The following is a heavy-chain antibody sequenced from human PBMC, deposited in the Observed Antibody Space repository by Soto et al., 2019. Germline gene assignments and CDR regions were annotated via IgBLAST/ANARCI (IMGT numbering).Heavy chain of an antibody. Sequence: SETLSLTCAVYGGSFSGYFWSWVRQPPGKGLEWIGEINHSGSTNYNPSLKSRVTISVDKSKNQFSLKLSSVTAADTAVYYCARDRIAVAGNTEYFQHWGQGTLVTVSS. CDR2: INHSGST. J-gene: IGHJ1*01. CDR3: ARDRIAVAGNTEYFQH. CDR1: GGSFSGYF. D-gene: IGHD6-19*01. V-gene: IGHV4-34*01.